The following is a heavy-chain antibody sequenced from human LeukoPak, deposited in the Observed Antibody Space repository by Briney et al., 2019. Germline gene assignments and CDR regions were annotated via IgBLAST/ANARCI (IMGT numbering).Heavy chain of an antibody. CDR3: ARRTSGAFAI. J-gene: IGHJ3*02. CDR1: GLTIGHYR. Sequence: GGSLRLSCAASGLTIGHYRMHWVRRVPGKGLVWVSHINNDGSDTSYADSVKGRFTISRDNAKNSLYLQMNSLRAEDTAVYYCARRTSGAFAIWGQGTKVTVSS. V-gene: IGHV3-74*01. CDR2: INNDGSDT.